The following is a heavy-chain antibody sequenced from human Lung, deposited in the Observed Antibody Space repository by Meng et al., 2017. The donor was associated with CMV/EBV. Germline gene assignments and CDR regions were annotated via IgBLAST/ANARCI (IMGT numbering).Heavy chain of an antibody. J-gene: IGHJ6*01. CDR3: AKDREQWWWGYYGMDI. CDR1: GFAFNSYG. CDR2: IQYDGSNK. V-gene: IGHV3-30*02. D-gene: IGHD2-15*01. Sequence: SCEASGFAFNSYGMHWVRQAPGKGLAWVAFIQYDGSNKYYADSVKGRFTISRDNSKNTLYVQMNSLRAEDTAVYYCAKDREQWWWGYYGMDIWGQGTTDTVSS.